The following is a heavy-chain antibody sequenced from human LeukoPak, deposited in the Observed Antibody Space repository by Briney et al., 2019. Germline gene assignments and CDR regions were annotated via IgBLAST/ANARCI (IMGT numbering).Heavy chain of an antibody. CDR2: IYPGDSDT. D-gene: IGHD2-2*01. V-gene: IGHV5-51*01. Sequence: GESLKISCKGSGYSFTSYWIGWVRQMPGKGREWMGIIYPGDSDTRYSPSFQGQVTISADKSTSTAYLQWSSLKASDSAMYYCARQYRYCSTTTCNNWFDPWGQGTLVTVSS. J-gene: IGHJ5*02. CDR1: GYSFTSYW. CDR3: ARQYRYCSTTTCNNWFDP.